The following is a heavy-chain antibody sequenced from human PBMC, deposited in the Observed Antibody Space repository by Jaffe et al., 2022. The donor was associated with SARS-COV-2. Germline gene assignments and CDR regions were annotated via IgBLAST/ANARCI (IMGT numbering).Heavy chain of an antibody. CDR3: ARGATGGYWYFDL. CDR1: GGSISSGSYY. J-gene: IGHJ2*01. CDR2: IYTSGST. V-gene: IGHV4-61*02. D-gene: IGHD5-12*01. Sequence: QVQLQESGPGLVKPSQTLSLTCTVSGGSISSGSYYWSWIRQPAGKGLEWIGRIYTSGSTNYNPSLKSRVTISVDTSKNQFSLKLNSVTAADTAVYYCARGATGGYWYFDLWGRGTLVTVSS.